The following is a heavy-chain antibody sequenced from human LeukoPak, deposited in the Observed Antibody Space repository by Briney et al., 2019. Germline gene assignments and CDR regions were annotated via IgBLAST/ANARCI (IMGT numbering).Heavy chain of an antibody. J-gene: IGHJ4*02. CDR2: INWNGGST. V-gene: IGHV3-20*04. D-gene: IGHD3-16*01. CDR3: ARDGVMITFGGFGY. CDR1: GFTFDDYG. Sequence: GSLRLSCAASGFTFDDYGMSWVRQAPGKGLEWVSGINWNGGSTGYAYSVKGRFTISRDNAKNSLYLQMNSLRAEDTALYYCARDGVMITFGGFGYWGQGTLVTVSS.